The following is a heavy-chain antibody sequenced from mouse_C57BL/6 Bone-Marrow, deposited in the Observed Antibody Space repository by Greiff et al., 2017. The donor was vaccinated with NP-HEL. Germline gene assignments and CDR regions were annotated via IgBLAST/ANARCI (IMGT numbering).Heavy chain of an antibody. V-gene: IGHV3-6*01. Sequence: EVQRVESGPGLVKPSQSLSLTCSVTGYSITSGYYWNWIRQFPGNKLEWMGYISYDGSNNYNPSLKNRISITRDTSKNQFFLKLNSVTTEDTATYYCAREDVGYWGQGTTLTVSS. CDR1: GYSITSGYY. CDR3: AREDVGY. J-gene: IGHJ2*01. CDR2: ISYDGSN.